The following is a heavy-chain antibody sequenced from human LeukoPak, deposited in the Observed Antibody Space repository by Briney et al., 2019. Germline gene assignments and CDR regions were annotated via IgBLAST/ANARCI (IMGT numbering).Heavy chain of an antibody. CDR1: GFTFSSSG. J-gene: IGHJ6*02. Sequence: PGGSLRLSCAASGFTFSSSGMHWVRQAPGKGLEWVAVIWYDGSNRYYADAVKGRFTISRDNSNNTLYLQMNSPRAEDTAVYYCARANGGSGGGYGMDVWGQGTTVTVSS. CDR2: IWYDGSNR. V-gene: IGHV3-33*01. D-gene: IGHD3-10*01. CDR3: ARANGGSGGGYGMDV.